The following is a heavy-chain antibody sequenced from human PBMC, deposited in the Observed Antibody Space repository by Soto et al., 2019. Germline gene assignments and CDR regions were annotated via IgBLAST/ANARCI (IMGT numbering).Heavy chain of an antibody. CDR1: EYSFTMYC. V-gene: IGHV5-10-1*01. J-gene: IGHJ5*02. CDR2: IDPSDSYT. CDR3: ARQMGYQLLVENWFDP. Sequence: VESLNIFCQVPEYSFTMYCITWVPQMPGKGLEWMGRIDPSDSYTNYSPSFECLVTISVDTSIRSAYLQCSSLKASDTAIYYCARQMGYQLLVENWFDPWGPGTMVTVSS. D-gene: IGHD2-2*01.